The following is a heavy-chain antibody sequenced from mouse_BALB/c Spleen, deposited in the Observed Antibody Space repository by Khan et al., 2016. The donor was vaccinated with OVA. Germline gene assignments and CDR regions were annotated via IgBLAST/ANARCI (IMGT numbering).Heavy chain of an antibody. Sequence: EVELVESGGDLVKPGGSLKLSCAASGFTFSTYGMSWVRQTPDKRLEWVATISSGGSYTYYPDNVKGRFTIYRDNAKNTLYLQMSSLQSEDTAMYYCARLAYYYDSEGFAYWGQGTLVTVSA. D-gene: IGHD1-1*01. CDR2: ISSGGSYT. CDR1: GFTFSTYG. CDR3: ARLAYYYDSEGFAY. J-gene: IGHJ3*01. V-gene: IGHV5-6*01.